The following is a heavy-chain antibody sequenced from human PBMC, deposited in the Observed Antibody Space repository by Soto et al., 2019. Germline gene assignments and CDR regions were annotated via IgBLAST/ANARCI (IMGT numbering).Heavy chain of an antibody. V-gene: IGHV1-69*01. CDR3: ARGYYYDSSGYYSNAYYFDY. D-gene: IGHD3-22*01. CDR2: IIPIFGTA. J-gene: IGHJ4*02. Sequence: QVQLVQSGAEVKKPGSSVKVSCKASGGTFSSYAISWVRQAPGQGLEWMGGIIPIFGTANYAQKFQGRVTITADESTSTEYMELSSLGSEDKAVYYCARGYYYDSSGYYSNAYYFDYWGQGSRVRVSS. CDR1: GGTFSSYA.